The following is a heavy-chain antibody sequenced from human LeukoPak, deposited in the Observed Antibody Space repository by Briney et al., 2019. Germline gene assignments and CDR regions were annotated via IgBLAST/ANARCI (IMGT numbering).Heavy chain of an antibody. CDR1: GGSISSYY. CDR2: IYYSGST. CDR3: ARERGGRYYGSGSYVDY. D-gene: IGHD3-10*01. V-gene: IGHV4-59*01. J-gene: IGHJ4*02. Sequence: SQTLSLTCTVSGGSISSYYWSWIRQPPGKGLEWIGYIYYSGSTNYNPSLKSRVTISVDTSKNQFSLKLSSVTAADTAVYYCARERGGRYYGSGSYVDYWGQGTLVTVSS.